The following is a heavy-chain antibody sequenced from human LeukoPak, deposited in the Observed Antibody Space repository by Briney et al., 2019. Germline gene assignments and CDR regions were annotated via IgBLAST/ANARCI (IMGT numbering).Heavy chain of an antibody. Sequence: PGESLKISCKGSGYNFTNYWIAWVRQMPGKGLEWMGIIYPGDSDTRYSPSFQGQVTISSDQSISTAYLQWSSLKASDTAIFCARRGFGGLVLDAFDIWGQGTVVTVSS. J-gene: IGHJ3*02. CDR3: ARRGFGGLVLDAFDI. D-gene: IGHD3-16*01. V-gene: IGHV5-51*01. CDR2: IYPGDSDT. CDR1: GYNFTNYW.